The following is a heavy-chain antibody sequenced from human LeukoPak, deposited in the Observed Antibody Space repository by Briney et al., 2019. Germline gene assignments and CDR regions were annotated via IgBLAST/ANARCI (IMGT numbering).Heavy chain of an antibody. CDR2: INPNSGGT. Sequence: ASVKVSCKASGYTFTGYYMHWVRQAPGQGLEWMGWINPNSGGTNYAQKFQGRVTMTRDTSISTACMELSRLRSDDTAVYYCARDEDIVVVPAHNFDYWGQGTLVTVSS. J-gene: IGHJ4*02. CDR3: ARDEDIVVVPAHNFDY. V-gene: IGHV1-2*02. CDR1: GYTFTGYY. D-gene: IGHD2-2*01.